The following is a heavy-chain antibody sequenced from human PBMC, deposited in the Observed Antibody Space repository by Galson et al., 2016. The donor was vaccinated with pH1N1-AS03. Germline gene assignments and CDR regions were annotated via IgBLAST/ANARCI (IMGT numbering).Heavy chain of an antibody. D-gene: IGHD4-17*01. CDR2: INTDSGAT. CDR1: GYAFTDYY. V-gene: IGHV1-2*02. J-gene: IGHJ4*02. CDR3: ARGPSTTVTTWCLDS. Sequence: SVKVSCKASGYAFTDYYMHLLRQAPGQGLEWMAWINTDSGATDYAQKFQGRVTMTRDASISTTYMELSSLRSDDTAVYYCARGPSTTVTTWCLDSWGQGTPVTVSS.